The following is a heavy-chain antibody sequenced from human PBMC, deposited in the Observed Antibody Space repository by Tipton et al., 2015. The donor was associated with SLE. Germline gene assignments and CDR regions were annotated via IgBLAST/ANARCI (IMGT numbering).Heavy chain of an antibody. J-gene: IGHJ1*01. CDR2: ISDDVNKQ. CDR1: GFGFGSHA. V-gene: IGHV3-30*07. CDR3: ASLADSSSWSKYFQH. Sequence: SLRLSCAASGFGFGSHAMHWVRQAPGKGLEWVAVISDDVNKQYYADSVKGRFTISRDNSKNTLYLQMSSLRAEDTAVYYCASLADSSSWSKYFQHWGQGTLVTVSS. D-gene: IGHD6-13*01.